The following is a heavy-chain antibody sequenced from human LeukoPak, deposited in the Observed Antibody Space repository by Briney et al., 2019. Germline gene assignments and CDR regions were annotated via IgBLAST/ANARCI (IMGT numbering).Heavy chain of an antibody. V-gene: IGHV4-59*01. Sequence: SETLSLTCTVSGGSISSYYWSWIRQPPGKGLEWIGYIYYSGSTNYNPSLKSRVTISVDTSKNQFSLKLSSVTAADTAVYYCARPLGYCSSTSCLNWFDPWGQGTLVTVSS. CDR2: IYYSGST. CDR3: ARPLGYCSSTSCLNWFDP. J-gene: IGHJ5*02. CDR1: GGSISSYY. D-gene: IGHD2-2*01.